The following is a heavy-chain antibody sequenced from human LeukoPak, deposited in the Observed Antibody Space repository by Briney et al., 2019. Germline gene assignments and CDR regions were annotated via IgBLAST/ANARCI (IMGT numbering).Heavy chain of an antibody. V-gene: IGHV4-34*01. D-gene: IGHD6-19*01. CDR3: ARPGGRSGLAEYFQY. CDR1: GGSFSTYY. Sequence: EASETLSLTCAVYGGSFSTYYWSWIRQPPGKGLEWVGEINHSGSTNYNPSLKSRVTISIDTSKNQFSLKLTSVTAADTAVYYCARPGGRSGLAEYFQYWGQRSLVTVSS. CDR2: INHSGST. J-gene: IGHJ1*01.